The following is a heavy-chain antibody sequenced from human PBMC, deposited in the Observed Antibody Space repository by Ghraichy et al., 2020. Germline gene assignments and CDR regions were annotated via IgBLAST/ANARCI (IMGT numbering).Heavy chain of an antibody. CDR2: INPNSGGT. CDR1: GYTFTGYY. D-gene: IGHD5-24*01. J-gene: IGHJ6*02. V-gene: IGHV1-2*02. Sequence: ASVKVSCKASGYTFTGYYMHWVRQAPGQGLEWMGWINPNSGGTNYAQKFQGRVTMTRDTSISTAYMELSRLRSDDTAVYYCARDREYRGREMATIFGDYYYYGMDVWGQGTTVTVSS. CDR3: ARDREYRGREMATIFGDYYYYGMDV.